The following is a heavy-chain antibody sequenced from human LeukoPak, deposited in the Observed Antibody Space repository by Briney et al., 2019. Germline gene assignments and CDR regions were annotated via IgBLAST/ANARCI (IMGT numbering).Heavy chain of an antibody. Sequence: GASVKVSCKASGYTFTGYYMHWVRQAPGQGLEWMGRINPSSGGTNYAQKFQGRVTMTRDTSISAAYMELSRLRSDDTAVYYCARGRRDSGYDARGYYYMDVWGKGTTVTVSS. J-gene: IGHJ6*03. V-gene: IGHV1-2*06. D-gene: IGHD5-12*01. CDR2: INPSSGGT. CDR1: GYTFTGYY. CDR3: ARGRRDSGYDARGYYYMDV.